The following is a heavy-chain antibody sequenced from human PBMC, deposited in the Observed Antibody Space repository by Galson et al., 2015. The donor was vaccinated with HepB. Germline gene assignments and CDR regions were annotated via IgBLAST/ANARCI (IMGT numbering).Heavy chain of an antibody. CDR3: ARDGRIGYDS. Sequence: SLRLSCAASGFSFSYYWMSWVHQAPGKGLEWVANIKQDGNEKYYVDSVKGRFTISRENAKNSLYLQMNSLRAEDTAVYYCARDGRIGYDSWGRGTLVTVSS. CDR1: GFSFSYYW. J-gene: IGHJ2*01. CDR2: IKQDGNEK. V-gene: IGHV3-7*03. D-gene: IGHD1-20*01.